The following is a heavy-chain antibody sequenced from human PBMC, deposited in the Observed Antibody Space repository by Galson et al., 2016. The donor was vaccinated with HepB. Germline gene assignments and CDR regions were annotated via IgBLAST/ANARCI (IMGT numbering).Heavy chain of an antibody. D-gene: IGHD2-21*02. V-gene: IGHV3-64D*06. Sequence: SLRLSCAASGFTFSTFTAHWVRQAPGKGLEYVSAITSNGGITYYADPVKGRFTISRDNSKNTMYLQMSSLRPEDTAVYYCMRGDFVDFWGQGTLVTVSS. CDR3: MRGDFVDF. CDR2: ITSNGGIT. J-gene: IGHJ4*02. CDR1: GFTFSTFT.